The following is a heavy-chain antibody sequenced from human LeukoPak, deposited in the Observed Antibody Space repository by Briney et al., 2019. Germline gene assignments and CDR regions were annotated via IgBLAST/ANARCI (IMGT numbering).Heavy chain of an antibody. J-gene: IGHJ6*03. CDR2: ISSSGSPI. D-gene: IGHD4-11*01. CDR3: ARDVGYTNCVYYYYYMDV. V-gene: IGHV3-48*01. Sequence: GGSLRLSCAASGFTFSSYSMHWVRQAPGKGLEWVSYISSSGSPIYYTDSVRGRFTISRDDAKDSLYLQMNSLRAEDTAVYYCARDVGYTNCVYYYYYMDVWGKGTTVTVSS. CDR1: GFTFSSYS.